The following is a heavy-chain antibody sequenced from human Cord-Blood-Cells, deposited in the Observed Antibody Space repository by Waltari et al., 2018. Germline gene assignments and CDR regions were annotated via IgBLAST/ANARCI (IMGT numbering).Heavy chain of an antibody. CDR3: ARDPRDGLGYSSSYYFDY. Sequence: QVQLVQSGAEVKKPGSSVKVSCKASGGTFSSYAISWVRQAPGQGLEWMGGIIPIFGTANYAQKFQGRVTITADESTSTAYMELSSLRSEDTAVYYCARDPRDGLGYSSSYYFDYWGQGTLVTVSS. CDR2: IIPIFGTA. V-gene: IGHV1-69*01. J-gene: IGHJ4*02. D-gene: IGHD6-6*01. CDR1: GGTFSSYA.